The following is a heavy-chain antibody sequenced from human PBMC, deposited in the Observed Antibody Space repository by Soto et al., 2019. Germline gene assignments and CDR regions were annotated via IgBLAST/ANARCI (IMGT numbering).Heavy chain of an antibody. CDR2: IYYSGST. J-gene: IGHJ5*02. D-gene: IGHD3-3*01. Sequence: QLQLQESGPGLVKPSETLSLTCTVSGGCISSSSYYWGWIRQPPGKGLEWIGSIYYSGSTYYNPSLQSRVTISVDTSKNHFSLKRSGVTAADTAVYSCARRDRTMTWGQGTKGNVSS. CDR1: GGCISSSSYY. CDR3: ARRDRTMT. V-gene: IGHV4-39*02.